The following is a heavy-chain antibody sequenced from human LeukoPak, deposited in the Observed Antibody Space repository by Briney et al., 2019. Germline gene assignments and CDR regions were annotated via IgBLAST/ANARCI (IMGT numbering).Heavy chain of an antibody. J-gene: IGHJ3*02. CDR2: INRDGSST. CDR1: GFTFSTYW. D-gene: IGHD3-9*01. CDR3: ARDRETYYDILTGYYTLGDAFDI. Sequence: PGGSPRLSCAASGFTFSTYWMHWVRQAPGKGVVWVSRINRDGSSTSYADSVKGRFTISRDNAKNTLYLQMNSLRAEDTAVYYCARDRETYYDILTGYYTLGDAFDIWGQGTMVTVSS. V-gene: IGHV3-74*01.